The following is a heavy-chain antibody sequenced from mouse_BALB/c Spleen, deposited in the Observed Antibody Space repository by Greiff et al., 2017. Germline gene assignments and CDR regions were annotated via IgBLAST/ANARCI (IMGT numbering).Heavy chain of an antibody. CDR1: GFSLTSYD. CDR3: VRGRYGNYALDY. V-gene: IGHV2-9-2*01. Sequence: VKLMESGPGLVAPSQSLSITCTVSGFSLTSYDISWIRQPPGKGLEWLGVIWTGGGTNYNSAFMSRLSISKDNSKSQVFLKMNSLQTDDTAIYYCVRGRYGNYALDYWGQGTTLTVSS. CDR2: IWTGGGT. J-gene: IGHJ2*01. D-gene: IGHD2-10*02.